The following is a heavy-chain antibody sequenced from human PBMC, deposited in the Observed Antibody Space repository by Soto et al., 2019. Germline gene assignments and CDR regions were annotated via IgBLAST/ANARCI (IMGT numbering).Heavy chain of an antibody. V-gene: IGHV1-69*13. CDR2: IIPIFGTV. Sequence: VASVEVSCKASGGTFSSYAISWVRPAPGQGLEWMGGIIPIFGTVNYAQKFQGRVTITADEATSTAYMELSSLRSEDTAVYHGASPPPGTTRLLVLPANYYCHNGMDVWG. CDR1: GGTFSSYA. D-gene: IGHD1-1*01. J-gene: IGHJ6*02. CDR3: ASPPPGTTRLLVLPANYYCHNGMDV.